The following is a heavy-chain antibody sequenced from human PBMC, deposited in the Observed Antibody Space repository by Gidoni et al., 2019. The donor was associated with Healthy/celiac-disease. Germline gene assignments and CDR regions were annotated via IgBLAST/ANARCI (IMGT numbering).Heavy chain of an antibody. Sequence: QVQLVESGGGVVQPGRSLSLSCAASGFTFSSYGMHWVRQAPGKGLEWVAVIWYDGSNKYYADSVKGRFTISRDNSKNTLYMQMNSLRAEDTAVYYWARDTQGKLDYWGQGTLVTVSS. D-gene: IGHD2-15*01. CDR1: GFTFSSYG. CDR2: IWYDGSNK. CDR3: ARDTQGKLDY. V-gene: IGHV3-33*01. J-gene: IGHJ4*02.